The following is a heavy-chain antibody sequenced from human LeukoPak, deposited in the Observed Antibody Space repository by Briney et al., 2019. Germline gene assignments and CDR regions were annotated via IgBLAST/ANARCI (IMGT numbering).Heavy chain of an antibody. V-gene: IGHV1-18*01. CDR1: GYTFTSYG. J-gene: IGHJ3*02. CDR3: AREYSSSWYGAFDI. Sequence: GASVKVSCKASGYTFTSYGISWVRQAPGQGLEWVGWISAYNGNTNYAQKLQGRVTMTTDTSTSTAYMELRSLRSDDTAVYYCAREYSSSWYGAFDIWGQGTMVTVSS. CDR2: ISAYNGNT. D-gene: IGHD6-13*01.